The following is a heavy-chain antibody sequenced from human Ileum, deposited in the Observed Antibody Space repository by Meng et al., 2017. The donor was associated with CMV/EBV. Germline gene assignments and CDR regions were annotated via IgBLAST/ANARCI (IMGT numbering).Heavy chain of an antibody. D-gene: IGHD4-17*01. Sequence: GESLKISCATSGFTFSAYDFHWVRQAPGKGLEWVSAIGTGGDTYYLGSVKGRFTISREDAKNSLYLQMNSLSAGDTAVYYCARDYGDYEKFYYYGMDVWGQGTTVTVSS. CDR1: GFTFSAYD. CDR3: ARDYGDYEKFYYYGMDV. V-gene: IGHV3-13*01. J-gene: IGHJ6*02. CDR2: IGTGGDT.